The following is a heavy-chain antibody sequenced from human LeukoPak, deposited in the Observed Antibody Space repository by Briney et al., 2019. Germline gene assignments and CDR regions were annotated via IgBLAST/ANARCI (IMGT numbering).Heavy chain of an antibody. CDR2: INGEGNNV. CDR3: ARDFTPEWFDIH. CDR1: GFTFNNYW. J-gene: IGHJ4*02. Sequence: GESLRLSCAASGFTFNNYWLHWVRHVPGKGLMWVSRINGEGNNVYYADSVKGRFTISRDNAKNTLHLQMNSLRAEDTAVYYCARDFTPEWFDIHWGQGTLVTVS. V-gene: IGHV3-74*01. D-gene: IGHD3-3*01.